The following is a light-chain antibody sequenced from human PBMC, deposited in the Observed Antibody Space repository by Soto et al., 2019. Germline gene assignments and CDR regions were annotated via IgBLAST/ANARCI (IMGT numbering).Light chain of an antibody. CDR3: MQALQTEGT. CDR1: QSLLHSNGYNY. V-gene: IGKV2-28*01. Sequence: DIVMTQSPLSLPVTPGEPASISCRSSQSLLHSNGYNYLDWYLQKPGQSPQLLIYLGSNRSSGVPDRFSGSGSGTDFTLKISRVEAEDVGVYCCMQALQTEGTFGQGTKVEIK. J-gene: IGKJ1*01. CDR2: LGS.